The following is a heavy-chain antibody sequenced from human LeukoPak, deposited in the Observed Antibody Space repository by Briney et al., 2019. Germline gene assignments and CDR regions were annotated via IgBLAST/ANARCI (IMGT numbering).Heavy chain of an antibody. Sequence: GGSLRLPCAASGFTFSSYAMSWVRQAPGKGLEWVSAISGSGCSTYYEDAVKGRFTISRDNSKNTLYLQMKILRAEDTAVYYCEKPVAVAGTVREPFDYWGQGTLVTVSS. CDR2: ISGSGCST. V-gene: IGHV3-23*01. D-gene: IGHD6-19*01. CDR3: EKPVAVAGTVREPFDY. J-gene: IGHJ4*02. CDR1: GFTFSSYA.